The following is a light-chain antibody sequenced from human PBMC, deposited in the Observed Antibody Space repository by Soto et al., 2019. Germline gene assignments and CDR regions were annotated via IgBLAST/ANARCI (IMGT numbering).Light chain of an antibody. V-gene: IGKV1-5*01. CDR1: QIVSSR. J-gene: IGKJ4*01. CDR2: DAS. CDR3: QQYKSFSLT. Sequence: DIHMTQSPSTLSASVGDRVTITCRASQIVSSRLAWYQQKPGKAPKVLIYDASSLNIGVPSRFSGSGSGTEFSLTISSLQPDDFATYYCQQYKSFSLTFGGGTRVEVK.